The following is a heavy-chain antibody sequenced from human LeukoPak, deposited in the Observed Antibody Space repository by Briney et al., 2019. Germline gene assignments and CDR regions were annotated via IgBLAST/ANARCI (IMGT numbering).Heavy chain of an antibody. J-gene: IGHJ4*02. CDR2: IKSKTDGGTT. D-gene: IGHD3-9*01. CDR1: GFIFSNAW. Sequence: GGSLRLSCAASGFIFSNAWMSWVRQAPGKGMEWVGRIKSKTDGGTTDYAAPVKGRFIISRDDSKNTLYLQMNSLKTEDTALYYCTTVYLTGEGNDYWGQGTLVTVSS. CDR3: TTVYLTGEGNDY. V-gene: IGHV3-15*01.